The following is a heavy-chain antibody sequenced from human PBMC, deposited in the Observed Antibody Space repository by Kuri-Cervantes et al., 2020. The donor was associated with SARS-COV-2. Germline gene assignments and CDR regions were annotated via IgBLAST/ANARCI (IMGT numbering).Heavy chain of an antibody. D-gene: IGHD3-9*01. CDR3: ARGGLRYFDWLSTGFDY. Sequence: GSLRLSCTVPGGSISTYYCSWIRQPPGKGLEYIGHVHYSGSTSYNPSLKSRVTISVDTSKNEFSLRLSSVTAANTAVYYCARGGLRYFDWLSTGFDYWGQGTLVTVSS. J-gene: IGHJ4*02. CDR1: GGSISTYY. V-gene: IGHV4-59*12. CDR2: VHYSGST.